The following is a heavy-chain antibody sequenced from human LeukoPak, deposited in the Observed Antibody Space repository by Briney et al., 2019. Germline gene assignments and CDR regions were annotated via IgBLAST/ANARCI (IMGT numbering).Heavy chain of an antibody. CDR2: IKQDGSEK. CDR3: APEASYYGGGVDY. Sequence: GGSLRLSCAASGFTFSNYAMSWVRQAPGKGLEWVANIKQDGSEKYYVDSVKGRFTISRDNAKNSLYLQMNSLRAEDTAVYYCAPEASYYGGGVDYWGQGTLVTVSS. V-gene: IGHV3-7*01. CDR1: GFTFSNYA. J-gene: IGHJ4*02. D-gene: IGHD1-26*01.